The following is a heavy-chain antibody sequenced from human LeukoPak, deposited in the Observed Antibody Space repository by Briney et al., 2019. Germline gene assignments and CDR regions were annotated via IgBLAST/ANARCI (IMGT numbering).Heavy chain of an antibody. D-gene: IGHD4/OR15-4a*01. CDR2: IYASGST. V-gene: IGHV4-59*12. J-gene: IGHJ5*02. CDR1: SGSIRSYY. Sequence: PSETLSLTCTVSSGSIRSYYWSWIRQPPGKGLEWIGYIYASGSTNFNPSLKSRVTMSVDTSKNQISLKLSFVTAADTAMYYCARSTMVNTATGWFDPWGQGTVVTVSS. CDR3: ARSTMVNTATGWFDP.